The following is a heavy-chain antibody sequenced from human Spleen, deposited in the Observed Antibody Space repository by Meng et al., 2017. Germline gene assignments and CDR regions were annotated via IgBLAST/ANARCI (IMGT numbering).Heavy chain of an antibody. D-gene: IGHD6-19*01. Sequence: SCTVSGGSISSGSYYWSWIRQPAGKGLEWIGRIYTSGSTNYNPSLKSRVTISVDTSKNQFSLKLSSVTAADTAVYYCARGYSSGEGPKFNWGQGTLVTVSS. CDR1: GGSISSGSYY. J-gene: IGHJ4*02. V-gene: IGHV4-61*02. CDR2: IYTSGST. CDR3: ARGYSSGEGPKFN.